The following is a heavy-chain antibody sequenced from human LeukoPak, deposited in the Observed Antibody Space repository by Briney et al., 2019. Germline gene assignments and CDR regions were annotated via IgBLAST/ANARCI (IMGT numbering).Heavy chain of an antibody. CDR3: AREAGSDAFDI. V-gene: IGHV4-61*02. J-gene: IGHJ3*02. D-gene: IGHD3-10*01. Sequence: PSETLSLTCTVSGGSISSGDYYWSWIRQPAGKGLEWIGRIYTSGSTNYNPSLKSRVTMSVDTSKNQFSLKLSSVTAADTAVYYCAREAGSDAFDIWGQGTMVTVSS. CDR1: GGSISSGDYY. CDR2: IYTSGST.